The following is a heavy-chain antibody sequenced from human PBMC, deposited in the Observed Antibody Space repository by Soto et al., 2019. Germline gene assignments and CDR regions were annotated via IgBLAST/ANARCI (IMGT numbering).Heavy chain of an antibody. CDR1: GGSISSYY. CDR2: IYYSGST. Sequence: LSLTCTVSGGSISSYYWSWIRQPPGKGLEWIGYIYYSGSTNYNPSLKSRVTISVDTSKNQFSLKLSSVTAADTAVYYCARDWGYDSSGYPYYYYGMDVWGQGTTVTVSS. J-gene: IGHJ6*02. D-gene: IGHD3-22*01. V-gene: IGHV4-59*01. CDR3: ARDWGYDSSGYPYYYYGMDV.